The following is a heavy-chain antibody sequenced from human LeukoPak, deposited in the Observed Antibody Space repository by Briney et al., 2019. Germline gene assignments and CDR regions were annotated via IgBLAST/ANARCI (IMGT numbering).Heavy chain of an antibody. CDR3: ARPRTDIAALVPPEFDP. J-gene: IGHJ5*02. V-gene: IGHV1-2*02. Sequence: ASVKVSCKASGYTFTGYYMHWVRQAPGQGLEWMGWINPSSGGTNYAQKFQGRVTMTRDTSISTAYMELSRLRSDDTAVYYCARPRTDIAALVPPEFDPWGQGTLVTVSS. D-gene: IGHD6-6*01. CDR1: GYTFTGYY. CDR2: INPSSGGT.